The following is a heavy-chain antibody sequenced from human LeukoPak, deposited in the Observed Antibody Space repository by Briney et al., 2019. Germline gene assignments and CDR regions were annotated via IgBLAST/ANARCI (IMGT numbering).Heavy chain of an antibody. CDR2: INPDSGGT. D-gene: IGHD3-22*01. V-gene: IGHV1-2*02. CDR3: ARDAEYYYDSSGYPI. Sequence: ASVKVSCKASGYTFTGYYMHWVRQAPGQGLKWMGWINPDSGGTNYGKNFQGRVTMTRDTSISTVYMEVNRLRSDDTAVYYCARDAEYYYDSSGYPIWGQGTMVTVSS. CDR1: GYTFTGYY. J-gene: IGHJ3*02.